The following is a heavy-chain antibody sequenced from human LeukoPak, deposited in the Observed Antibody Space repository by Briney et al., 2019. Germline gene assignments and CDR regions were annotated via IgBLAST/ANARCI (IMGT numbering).Heavy chain of an antibody. J-gene: IGHJ6*03. Sequence: ASVNLSCTASGDIFNSYSVSWVRQAPGHGLEYRGGIIPIFGSANYAQTFQGRVTITREQSTTTAYMELRSLTSEDTAVYYSARVGRSRGSLPNTYYYTDVWGKGTTVTVSS. CDR2: IIPIFGSA. CDR1: GDIFNSYS. V-gene: IGHV1-69*05. CDR3: ARVGRSRGSLPNTYYYTDV. D-gene: IGHD1-26*01.